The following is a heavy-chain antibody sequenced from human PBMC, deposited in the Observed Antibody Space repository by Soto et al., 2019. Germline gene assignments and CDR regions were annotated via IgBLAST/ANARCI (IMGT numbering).Heavy chain of an antibody. CDR1: GFTFSSYS. V-gene: IGHV3-21*01. CDR2: ISSSSSYI. Sequence: EVQLVESGGGLVKPGGSLRLSCAASGFTFSSYSMNWVRQAPGKGLEWVSSISSSSSYIYYADSVKGRFTISRDNAKNSLYLQRNSLRAEDTAVYYCATGYCSGGSCYSLDYWGQGTLVTVSS. D-gene: IGHD2-15*01. CDR3: ATGYCSGGSCYSLDY. J-gene: IGHJ4*02.